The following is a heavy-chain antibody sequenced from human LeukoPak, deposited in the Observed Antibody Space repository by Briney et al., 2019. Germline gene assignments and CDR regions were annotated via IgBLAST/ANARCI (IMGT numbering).Heavy chain of an antibody. J-gene: IGHJ3*02. V-gene: IGHV3-7*01. CDR2: IKQDGSEK. D-gene: IGHD4-11*01. CDR1: GFTFSSYW. Sequence: PGGSLRLPCAASGFTFSSYWMSWVRQAPGKGLEWVANIKQDGSEKYYVDSVKGRFTISRDNAKNSLYLQMNSLRAEDTAVYYCARDPSVTVTNAFDIWGQGTMVTVSS. CDR3: ARDPSVTVTNAFDI.